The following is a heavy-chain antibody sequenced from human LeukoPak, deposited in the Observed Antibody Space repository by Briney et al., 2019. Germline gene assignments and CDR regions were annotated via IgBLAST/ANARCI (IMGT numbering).Heavy chain of an antibody. CDR3: VNNGGVYLSDY. CDR2: TSHSGHT. Sequence: PSETLSLTCVVSGGSISTNSWWSWVRQPPGKGLEWIGETSHSGHTNYNPSLRSRVTISVDKSKNQFSLKLNSATAADTAVYYCVNNGGVYLSDYWGQGTLVTVSS. V-gene: IGHV4-4*02. J-gene: IGHJ4*02. D-gene: IGHD2-8*02. CDR1: GGSISTNSW.